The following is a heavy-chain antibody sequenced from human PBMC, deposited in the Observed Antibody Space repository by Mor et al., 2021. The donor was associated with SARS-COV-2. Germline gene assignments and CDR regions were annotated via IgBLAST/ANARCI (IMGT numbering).Heavy chain of an antibody. Sequence: AASLKGRFTISRDDSKNTAYLQMNSLKTEDTAVYYCTSQTEVSDYWGQGTLVTVSS. J-gene: IGHJ4*02. CDR3: TSQTEVSDY. D-gene: IGHD2-8*01. V-gene: IGHV3-73*01.